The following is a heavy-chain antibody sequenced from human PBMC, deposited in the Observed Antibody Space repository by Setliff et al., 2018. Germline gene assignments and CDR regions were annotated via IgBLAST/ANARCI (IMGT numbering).Heavy chain of an antibody. CDR2: ISVYNSNT. V-gene: IGHV1-18*01. J-gene: IGHJ4*02. CDR1: GYTFTRYG. CDR3: ARARIAVAGSDLDY. Sequence: GASVKVSCKASGYTFTRYGISWVRQAPGQGLEWMGWISVYNSNTNYAEKLRGRVTMTTDTSTSTAYMELRGLTSDDTAVYYCARARIAVAGSDLDYWGQGTLVTVSS. D-gene: IGHD6-19*01.